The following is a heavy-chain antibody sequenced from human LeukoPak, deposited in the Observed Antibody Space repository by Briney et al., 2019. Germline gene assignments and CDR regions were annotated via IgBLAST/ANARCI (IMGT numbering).Heavy chain of an antibody. D-gene: IGHD5-18*01. V-gene: IGHV3-30*04. CDR3: ARDARRSGYSYGYAFDI. CDR1: GFTFSSYA. CDR2: ISYDGSNN. Sequence: PGRSLRLSCAASGFTFSSYAVHWVRQAPGKGLEWVAVISYDGSNNYYADSVKGRFTISRDNSKNTLYLQMNSLRAEDTAVYYCARDARRSGYSYGYAFDIWGQGTMVTVSS. J-gene: IGHJ3*02.